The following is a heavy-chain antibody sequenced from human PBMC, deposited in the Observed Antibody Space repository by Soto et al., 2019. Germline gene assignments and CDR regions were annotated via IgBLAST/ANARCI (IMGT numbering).Heavy chain of an antibody. D-gene: IGHD1-1*01. CDR1: GFTFDAYG. CDR2: VWSNGNLK. V-gene: IGHV3-33*01. CDR3: ARIQLDTIMALDY. J-gene: IGHJ4*02. Sequence: QVQLVEYGGGVVQPGGSLRLSCAASGFTFDAYGFHWVRQAPGKGLEWVAVVWSNGNLKYYADSVKGRVTISRDSSKSALNLQMNSLRADDTAVYYCARIQLDTIMALDYWGQGTLVTVSS.